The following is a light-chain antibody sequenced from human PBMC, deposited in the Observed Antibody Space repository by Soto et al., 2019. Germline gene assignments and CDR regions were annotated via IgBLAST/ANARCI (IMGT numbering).Light chain of an antibody. J-gene: IGLJ3*02. V-gene: IGLV2-23*01. CDR1: NSDVGSYNL. CDR2: EGS. Sequence: QSALTQPASVSGSPGQSITISCTGTNSDVGSYNLVSWYQQHPGQAPKLMIYEGSKRPSGLSNRFSGSKSGNTASLTISGLQAEDEGDYYCCSYSGSSTWVFGGGTKLTVL. CDR3: CSYSGSSTWV.